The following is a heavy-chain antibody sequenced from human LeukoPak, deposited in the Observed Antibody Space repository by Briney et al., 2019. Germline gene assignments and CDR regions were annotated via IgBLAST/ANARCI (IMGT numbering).Heavy chain of an antibody. V-gene: IGHV3-48*01. CDR1: GFTFSSYS. D-gene: IGHD3-10*01. J-gene: IGHJ5*02. CDR2: ISSASNTI. CDR3: ARDGWFGDYNWFDP. Sequence: GESLRLSRAASGFTFSSYSMNWVRQAPGKGLEWVSYISSASNTIYYADSVKGRFTISRDNAKNSLYLQMNSLRAEDTAMYYCARDGWFGDYNWFDPWGQGTLVTVSS.